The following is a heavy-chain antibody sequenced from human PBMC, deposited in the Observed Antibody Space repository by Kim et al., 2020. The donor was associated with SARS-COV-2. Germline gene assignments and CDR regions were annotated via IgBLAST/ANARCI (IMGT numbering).Heavy chain of an antibody. CDR1: GFDFSSYG. D-gene: IGHD4-17*01. CDR2: ISGFSGQA. V-gene: IGHV1-18*04. Sequence: ASVKVSCKTSGFDFSSYGISWVRQAPGQAPEWMGWISGFSGQAEYAQKLQLRVTLTRDTSTSTAFMEVTSLRSDDTAVYYCARGDYAYFGFWGQGTLVTVSS. CDR3: ARGDYAYFGF. J-gene: IGHJ4*02.